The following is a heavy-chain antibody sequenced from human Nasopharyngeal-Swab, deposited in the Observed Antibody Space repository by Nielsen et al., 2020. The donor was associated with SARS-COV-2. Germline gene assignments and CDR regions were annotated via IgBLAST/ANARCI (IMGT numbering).Heavy chain of an antibody. CDR1: GFIFSDYS. Sequence: GESLKISCAASGFIFSDYSMNWVRQAPGKGPEWISYIRSSNDIYYADSVKGRFTISRDHAKNSLYLQMSSLRVEDTAVYYCARDRDWAFDVWGQGAVVTVSS. V-gene: IGHV3-69-1*01. CDR2: IRSSNDI. D-gene: IGHD2-21*01. J-gene: IGHJ3*01. CDR3: ARDRDWAFDV.